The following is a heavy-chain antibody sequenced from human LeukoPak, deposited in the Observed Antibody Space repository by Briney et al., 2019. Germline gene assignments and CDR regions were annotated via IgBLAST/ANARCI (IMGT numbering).Heavy chain of an antibody. CDR3: IAGGWSTDAFEM. V-gene: IGHV3-23*01. D-gene: IGHD6-19*01. J-gene: IGHJ3*02. Sequence: GGSLRLSCAASGFTLTNYAMTWVRQAPGKGLEWVSALSDSGASTYYADSVKGRFTVSRDSSKNTLNLQMNSLRAEDTAVYYCIAGGWSTDAFEMWGQGTTVTVSS. CDR1: GFTLTNYA. CDR2: LSDSGAST.